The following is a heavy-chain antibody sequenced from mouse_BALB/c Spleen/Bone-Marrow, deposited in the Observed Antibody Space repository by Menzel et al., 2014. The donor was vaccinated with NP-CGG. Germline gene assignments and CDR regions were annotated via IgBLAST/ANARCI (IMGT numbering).Heavy chain of an antibody. CDR3: ARMHYYGYVAY. Sequence: EVNLVESGGGLVQPGGSLKLSCAASGFDFSRYWMSWVRQAPGKGLEWIGEINPDSSTINYTPSLKDKFIISRDNAKNTLYLQMSKVRSEDTALYYCARMHYYGYVAYWGQGTPVTVSA. D-gene: IGHD1-2*01. J-gene: IGHJ3*01. V-gene: IGHV4-1*02. CDR1: GFDFSRYW. CDR2: INPDSSTI.